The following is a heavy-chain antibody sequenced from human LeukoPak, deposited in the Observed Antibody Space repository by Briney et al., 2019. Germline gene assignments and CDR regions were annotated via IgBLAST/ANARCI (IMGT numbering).Heavy chain of an antibody. CDR1: GFTFNSYS. CDR2: ISSSSSSI. J-gene: IGHJ4*02. D-gene: IGHD5-18*01. V-gene: IGHV3-21*01. Sequence: PGGSLRLSCAASGFTFNSYSMNWVHQAPGKGLEWVSSISSSSSSIYYADSVKGRFTISRDNAKNSLYLHMNSLRAEDTAVYYCARASGDIVETATMGRYWGQGTLVTVSS. CDR3: ARASGDIVETATMGRY.